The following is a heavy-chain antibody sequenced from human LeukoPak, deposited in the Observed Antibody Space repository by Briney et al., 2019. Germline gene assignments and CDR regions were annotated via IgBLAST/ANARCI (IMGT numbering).Heavy chain of an antibody. CDR2: ISYDGTNK. D-gene: IGHD3-10*01. V-gene: IGHV3-30-3*01. CDR1: GFTFSSYA. Sequence: PGGSLRLSCAASGFTFSSYAINWVRQAPAKGLEWVAVISYDGTNKNYADSVKGRFTISRDSSKNTVYLEMSSLRGEDTAVYYCARDPEHYGSGSYLDYWGQGSLVTVSS. CDR3: ARDPEHYGSGSYLDY. J-gene: IGHJ4*02.